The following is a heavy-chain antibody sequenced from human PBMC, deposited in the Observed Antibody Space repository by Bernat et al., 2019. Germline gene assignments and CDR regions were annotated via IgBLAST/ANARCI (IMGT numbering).Heavy chain of an antibody. CDR2: ILYDGSNK. CDR3: AKDGYNSHY. V-gene: IGHV3-30*18. CDR1: GFTFSSYG. J-gene: IGHJ4*02. Sequence: QVQLVESGGGVVQPGRSLRLSCAASGFTFSSYGMHWVRQAPGKGLEWVAVILYDGSNKYYADSVKGRFTISRDNSKNTLYLQMNSLRAEDTAVYYCAKDGYNSHYWGQGTLVTVSS. D-gene: IGHD5-24*01.